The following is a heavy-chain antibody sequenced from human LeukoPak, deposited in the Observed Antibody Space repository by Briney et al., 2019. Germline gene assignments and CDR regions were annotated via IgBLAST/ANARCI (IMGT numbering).Heavy chain of an antibody. D-gene: IGHD7-27*01. CDR2: IYTSGST. V-gene: IGHV4-4*07. CDR3: ARDREAVANWGYDWFDP. CDR1: GGSISSYY. J-gene: IGHJ5*02. Sequence: SETLSLTCTVSGGSISSYYWSWIRQPAGKGLEWIWRIYTSGSTNYNPSLKSRVTMSVDTSKNQFSLKLSSVTAADTAVYYCARDREAVANWGYDWFDPWGQGTLVTVSS.